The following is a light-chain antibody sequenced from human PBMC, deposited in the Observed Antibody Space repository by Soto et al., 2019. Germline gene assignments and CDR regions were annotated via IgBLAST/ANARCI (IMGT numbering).Light chain of an antibody. CDR3: QQRSNWLSIT. J-gene: IGKJ5*01. CDR1: QSVSSY. CDR2: DAS. Sequence: VLTQSSATLSLSPGERATLSCRASQSVSSYLAWYQQKPGQAPRLLIYDASNRATGIPARFSGSGSGTDFTLTISSLEPEDFAVYYCQQRSNWLSITFGQGTRLEIK. V-gene: IGKV3-11*01.